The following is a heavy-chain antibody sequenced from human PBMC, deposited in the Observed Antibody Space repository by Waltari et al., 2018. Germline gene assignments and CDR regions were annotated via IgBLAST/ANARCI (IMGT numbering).Heavy chain of an antibody. J-gene: IGHJ4*02. V-gene: IGHV3-21*01. Sequence: EVQLVESGGGLVKPGGSLRLSCAASGFTFSSYSMNWVRQAPGKGLEWVSSISSSSTNIYYADSVKGRFTISRDNAKNALYLQMNSLRAEDTAVYYCARDSPYSGSYYKAYYFDYWGQGTLVTVSS. CDR3: ARDSPYSGSYYKAYYFDY. D-gene: IGHD1-26*01. CDR2: ISSSSTNI. CDR1: GFTFSSYS.